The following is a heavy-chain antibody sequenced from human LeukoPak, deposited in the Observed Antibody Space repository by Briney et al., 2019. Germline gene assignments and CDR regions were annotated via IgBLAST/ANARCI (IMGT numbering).Heavy chain of an antibody. CDR1: RFTFSSYG. Sequence: GGSLRLSCAASRFTFSSYGMHWVRQAPGKGLEWVAVIWYDGSNKYYADSVKGRFTISRDNSKNTLYLQMNSLRAEDTAVYYCARVSTPRKHFDYWGQGTLVTVSS. J-gene: IGHJ4*02. V-gene: IGHV3-33*01. CDR2: IWYDGSNK. CDR3: ARVSTPRKHFDY.